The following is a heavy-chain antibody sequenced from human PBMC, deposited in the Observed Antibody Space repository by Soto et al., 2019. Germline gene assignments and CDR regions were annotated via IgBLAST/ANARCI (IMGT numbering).Heavy chain of an antibody. CDR2: IWYDGSNK. CDR1: GFTFSSYG. J-gene: IGHJ5*02. D-gene: IGHD6-25*01. V-gene: IGHV3-33*01. Sequence: GGSLRLSCAASGFTFSSYGMHWVRQAPGKGLEWVAVIWYDGSNKYSADSVKGRFTISRDNSKNTLYLQMNSLRAEDTAVYYCARDKIAAQRLTENWFDPWGQGTLVTVSS. CDR3: ARDKIAAQRLTENWFDP.